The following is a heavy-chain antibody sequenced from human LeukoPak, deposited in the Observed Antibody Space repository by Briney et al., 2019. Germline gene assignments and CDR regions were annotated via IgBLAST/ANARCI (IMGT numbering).Heavy chain of an antibody. D-gene: IGHD3-3*02. J-gene: IGHJ3*02. V-gene: IGHV1-18*01. CDR2: VSPSHTTR. Sequence: ASVKVSCKASGYPSWQYSISWVRQAPGKGFEWIGWVSPSHTTRVYAQEFQGRVTMTADTNTTTVSMELRSLRFDDTAVYFCARDYILPLETDNGDGFAIWGQGTVVTVS. CDR1: GYPSWQYS. CDR3: ARDYILPLETDNGDGFAI.